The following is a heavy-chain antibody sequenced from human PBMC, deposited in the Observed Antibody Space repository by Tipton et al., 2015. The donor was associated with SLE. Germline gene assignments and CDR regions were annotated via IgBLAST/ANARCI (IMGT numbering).Heavy chain of an antibody. CDR1: GFTFSSYG. V-gene: IGHV3-30*18. CDR3: AKDRPRGFDY. J-gene: IGHJ4*02. Sequence: SLRLSCAASGFTFSSYGMHWVRQAPGKGLEWVSVISYDGSNTYYADSVKGRFTISRDNSKNTLYLQMNSLRAEDTAVYYCAKDRPRGFDYWGQGTLVTVSS. CDR2: ISYDGSNT.